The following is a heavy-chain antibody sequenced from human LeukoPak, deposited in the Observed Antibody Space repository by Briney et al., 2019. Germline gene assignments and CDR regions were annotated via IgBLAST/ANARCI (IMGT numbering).Heavy chain of an antibody. D-gene: IGHD4-17*01. Sequence: AGGSLRLSCAASGFTFSDYYMSWIRQAPGKGLEWVSYISSGSTIYYADSVKGRFTISRDNAKNSLYLQMNSLRAEDTAVYYCAREDDYGEPFDYWGQGTLVTVSS. CDR1: GFTFSDYY. CDR3: AREDDYGEPFDY. CDR2: ISSGSTI. V-gene: IGHV3-11*04. J-gene: IGHJ4*02.